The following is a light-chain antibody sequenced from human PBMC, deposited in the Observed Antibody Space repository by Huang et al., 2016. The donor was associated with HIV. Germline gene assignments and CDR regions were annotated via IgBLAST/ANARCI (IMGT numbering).Light chain of an antibody. CDR1: QSVSRS. Sequence: EIVMTQSPATLSVSPGERATLSCRASQSVSRSLAWYQQKPGQAPRLLIYHAFNWATGIPPRFSGSASGTEFTRTISSLQSEDFAVYYCQQYNSWPSTFGPGTTVDI. V-gene: IGKV3-15*01. CDR2: HAF. CDR3: QQYNSWPST. J-gene: IGKJ3*01.